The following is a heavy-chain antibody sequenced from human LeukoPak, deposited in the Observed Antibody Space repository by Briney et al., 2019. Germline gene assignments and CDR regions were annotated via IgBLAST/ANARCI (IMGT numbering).Heavy chain of an antibody. V-gene: IGHV4-59*12. Sequence: SETLSLTCTVSGGSISSYYWSWIRQPPGKGLEWIGYIYYSGSTNYNPSLKSRVTISVDKSKNQFSLKLSSVTAADTAVYYCARDLGGYGNYWGQGTLVTVSS. CDR2: IYYSGST. D-gene: IGHD5-12*01. CDR3: ARDLGGYGNY. J-gene: IGHJ4*02. CDR1: GGSISSYY.